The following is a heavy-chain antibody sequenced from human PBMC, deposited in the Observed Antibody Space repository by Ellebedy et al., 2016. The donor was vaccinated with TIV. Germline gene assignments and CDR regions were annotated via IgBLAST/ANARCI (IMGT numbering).Heavy chain of an antibody. CDR3: AREGYWFGGSWYSGALDF. CDR1: GYTFINYG. CDR2: ISGDNGEA. D-gene: IGHD2-21*01. Sequence: AASVKVSCKASGYTFINYGISWVRQAPGQGLEWMGWISGDNGEANYAQKFQGRLTITTDTSTTTAYMELRSRRSDDTAFYYCAREGYWFGGSWYSGALDFWGQGTMVTVSS. J-gene: IGHJ3*01. V-gene: IGHV1-18*01.